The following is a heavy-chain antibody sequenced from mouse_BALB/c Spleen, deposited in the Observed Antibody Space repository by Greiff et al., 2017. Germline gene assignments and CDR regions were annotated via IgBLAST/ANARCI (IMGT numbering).Heavy chain of an antibody. CDR3: ARDTGEFAY. Sequence: QVQLKESGPGLVAPSQSLSITCTVSGFSLTSYGVHWVRQPPGKGLEWLGVIWAGGSTNYNSDLMSRLSISKDNSKSQVFLKMNSLQTDDTAMFYCARDTGEFAYWGQGTLVTVSA. V-gene: IGHV2-9*02. CDR2: IWAGGST. CDR1: GFSLTSYG. J-gene: IGHJ3*01. D-gene: IGHD1-1*01.